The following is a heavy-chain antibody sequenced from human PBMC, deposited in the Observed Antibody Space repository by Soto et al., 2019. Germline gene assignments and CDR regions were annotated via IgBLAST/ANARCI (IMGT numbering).Heavy chain of an antibody. CDR3: AREEYRQLDH. CDR1: GYTFTNSG. J-gene: IGHJ5*02. D-gene: IGHD3-16*02. V-gene: IGHV1-18*01. Sequence: QVQLVQSGAEVKKPGASVKVSCKASGYTFTNSGISWVRQAPGQGLEWMGWVRTNSGHTDYAQKLRGRVTMTTDTSTTTAYMELRSLRSDDTAVYYCAREEYRQLDHWGQGTLVTVSS. CDR2: VRTNSGHT.